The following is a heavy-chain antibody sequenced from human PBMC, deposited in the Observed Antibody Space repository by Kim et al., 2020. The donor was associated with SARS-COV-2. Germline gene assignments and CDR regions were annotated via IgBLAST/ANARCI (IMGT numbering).Heavy chain of an antibody. Sequence: GGSLRLSCAASGFTFSNAWMSWVRQAPGKGLEWVGRIKSKTDGGTTDYAAPVKGRFTISRDDSKNTLYLQMNSLKTEDTAVYYCTTDLGYCSSTSCYGRFDYWGQGTLVTVSS. CDR3: TTDLGYCSSTSCYGRFDY. CDR1: GFTFSNAW. V-gene: IGHV3-15*01. J-gene: IGHJ4*02. D-gene: IGHD2-2*01. CDR2: IKSKTDGGTT.